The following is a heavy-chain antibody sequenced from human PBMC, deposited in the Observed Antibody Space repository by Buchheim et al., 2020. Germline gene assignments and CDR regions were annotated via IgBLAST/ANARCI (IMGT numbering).Heavy chain of an antibody. Sequence: QIQLVQSGAEVKKPGASVKVSCKASGYTFTTYAIHWVRQAPGQRLEWMGWINGGNGNTKYSQKFQDRVTLTRDTSASTAYMELSSLRSEDTAVYYCARERKEGATMFDSWGQGT. CDR1: GYTFTTYA. CDR3: ARERKEGATMFDS. V-gene: IGHV1-3*01. J-gene: IGHJ4*02. D-gene: IGHD1-26*01. CDR2: INGGNGNT.